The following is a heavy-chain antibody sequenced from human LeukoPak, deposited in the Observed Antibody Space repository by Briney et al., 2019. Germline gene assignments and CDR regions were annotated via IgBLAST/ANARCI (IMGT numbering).Heavy chain of an antibody. V-gene: IGHV4-34*01. CDR1: GGSFSGYY. D-gene: IGHD5-12*01. Sequence: PSETLSLTCAVYGGSFSGYYWSWIRQPPGKGLEWIGEINHSGSTNYNPSLKSRVTISVDTSKNQVSLKVSSVTAADTAAYYCARNSGYDWAFDYWGQGILVTVSS. J-gene: IGHJ4*02. CDR2: INHSGST. CDR3: ARNSGYDWAFDY.